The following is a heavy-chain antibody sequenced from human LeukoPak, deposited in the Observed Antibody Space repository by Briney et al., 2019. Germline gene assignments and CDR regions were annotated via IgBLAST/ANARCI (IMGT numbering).Heavy chain of an antibody. CDR1: GYTFTSYY. CDR2: INPSGGST. Sequence: ASVKVSRKASGYTFTSYYMHWVRQAPGQGLEWMGIINPSGGSTSYAQKFQGRVTMTRDTSTSTVYMELSSLRSEDTAVYYCARDGAYCGGDCMYAFDIWGQGTMVTVSS. J-gene: IGHJ3*02. CDR3: ARDGAYCGGDCMYAFDI. D-gene: IGHD2-21*02. V-gene: IGHV1-46*01.